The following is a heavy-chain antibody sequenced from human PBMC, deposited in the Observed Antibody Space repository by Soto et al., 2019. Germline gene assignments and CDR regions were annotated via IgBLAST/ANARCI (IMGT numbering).Heavy chain of an antibody. Sequence: QVRLQQWGTELLKPSETLSLTCAVYGESFSGYYWTWIRQPPREGLEWIGEITASGSPNYNPSLKSRVPISADTSKNQFSLQLTAVTDADTAAYSCARAAIKGHPVAGQAPNSQPLDSWCQGTLATVSS. D-gene: IGHD1-26*01. CDR2: ITASGSP. V-gene: IGHV4-34*02. CDR3: ARAAIKGHPVAGQAPNSQPLDS. J-gene: IGHJ4*02. CDR1: GESFSGYY.